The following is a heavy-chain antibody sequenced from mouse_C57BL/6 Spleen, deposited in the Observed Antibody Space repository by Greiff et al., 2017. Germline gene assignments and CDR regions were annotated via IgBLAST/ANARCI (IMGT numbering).Heavy chain of an antibody. J-gene: IGHJ4*01. CDR1: GFTFSDYY. CDR3: ARGYLGAMDY. V-gene: IGHV5-12*01. D-gene: IGHD4-1*01. Sequence: EVKVVESGGGLVQPGGSLKLSCAASGFTFSDYYMYWVRQTPEKRLEWVAYISNGGGSTYYPDTVKGRFTISRDKAKNTLYLQMSRLKSEDTAMYYCARGYLGAMDYWGQGTSVTVSS. CDR2: ISNGGGST.